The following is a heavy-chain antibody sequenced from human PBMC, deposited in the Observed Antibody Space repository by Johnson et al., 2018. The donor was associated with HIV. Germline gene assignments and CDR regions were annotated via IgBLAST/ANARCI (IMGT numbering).Heavy chain of an antibody. CDR1: GFTFSTYA. Sequence: VHLVESGGGVVQPGRSLRLSCVASGFTFSTYAMHWVRQAPGKGLEWVAVISYDGNNKYYADSVKGRFTISRDNSKNTLYLQMNSLRAEDTALYYCARRDGFDYGNAFDIWGQGTMVTVSS. CDR2: ISYDGNNK. V-gene: IGHV3-30-3*01. D-gene: IGHD5-12*01. CDR3: ARRDGFDYGNAFDI. J-gene: IGHJ3*02.